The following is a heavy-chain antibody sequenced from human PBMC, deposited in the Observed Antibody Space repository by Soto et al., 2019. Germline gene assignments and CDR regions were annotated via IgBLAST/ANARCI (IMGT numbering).Heavy chain of an antibody. J-gene: IGHJ6*02. CDR3: ARFSGGSYNTYYFYYGMDV. CDR1: GYTFTSYG. Sequence: ASVKVSCKASGYTFTSYGISWVRQAPGQGLDWMGWISAYNGNTKYAQDLQGRVTMTTDTSTSTAYMELRSLRSDDTAVYYCARFSGGSYNTYYFYYGMDVWGQGATVTVSS. V-gene: IGHV1-18*01. CDR2: ISAYNGNT. D-gene: IGHD2-15*01.